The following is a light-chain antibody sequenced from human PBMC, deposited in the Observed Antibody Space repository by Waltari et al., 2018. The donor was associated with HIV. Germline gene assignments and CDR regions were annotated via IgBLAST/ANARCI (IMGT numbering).Light chain of an antibody. J-gene: IGLJ3*02. CDR3: QTWGTGIWV. CDR1: SGHSNYA. Sequence: QLVVTQSPSASASLGASVKLTCTLSSGHSNYAIAWHQQQPEKGPRYLMKINSDGSHDKGDGIPDRFSGSSSGAGRYLSISSLQSEDGADYYCQTWGTGIWVFGGGTKLTVL. V-gene: IGLV4-69*01. CDR2: INSDGSH.